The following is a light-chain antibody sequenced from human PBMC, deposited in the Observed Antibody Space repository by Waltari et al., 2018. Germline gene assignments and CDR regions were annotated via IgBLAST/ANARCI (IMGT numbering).Light chain of an antibody. J-gene: IGLJ2*01. Sequence: SYVLTQPPSVSVAPGQTARITCGGNSVGSKSVHCYQQKPGQAPVLVVYNDNDRPSWIPERFSGSNSGNTATLTISSVGVGDGADYFCQVWDSTDLVVFGGGTKLTVL. CDR3: QVWDSTDLVV. V-gene: IGLV3-21*02. CDR2: NDN. CDR1: SVGSKS.